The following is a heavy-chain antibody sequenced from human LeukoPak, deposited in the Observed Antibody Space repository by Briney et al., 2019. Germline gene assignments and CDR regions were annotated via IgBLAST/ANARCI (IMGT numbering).Heavy chain of an antibody. V-gene: IGHV1-46*01. J-gene: IGHJ3*02. CDR1: GYTFTSYY. Sequence: ASVKVSCKASGYTFTSYYMHWVRQAPGQGLEWMGIINPSGGSTSYAQKFQGRVTMTRDTSTSTVYMELSSLRSEDTAVYYCARAGDYYDSSGYWAAFDIWGQGTMVTVSS. D-gene: IGHD3-22*01. CDR2: INPSGGST. CDR3: ARAGDYYDSSGYWAAFDI.